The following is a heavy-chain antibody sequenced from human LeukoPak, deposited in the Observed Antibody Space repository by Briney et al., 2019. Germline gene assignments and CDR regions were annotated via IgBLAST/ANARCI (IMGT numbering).Heavy chain of an antibody. CDR2: IYPGDPDT. CDR3: ARHGPYCGGDCYTNFDY. CDR1: GYSFTSYW. V-gene: IGHV5-51*01. Sequence: GESLKISCKGSGYSFTSYWIGWVRQMPGKGLEWMGIIYPGDPDTRYSPSFQGQVTISADKSISTAYLQWSSLKASDTAMYYCARHGPYCGGDCYTNFDYWGQGTLVTVSS. D-gene: IGHD2-21*02. J-gene: IGHJ4*02.